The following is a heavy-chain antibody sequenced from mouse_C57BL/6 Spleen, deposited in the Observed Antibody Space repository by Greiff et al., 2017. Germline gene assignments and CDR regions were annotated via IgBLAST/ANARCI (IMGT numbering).Heavy chain of an antibody. CDR1: GYTFTSYW. D-gene: IGHD4-1*02. J-gene: IGHJ4*01. V-gene: IGHV1-69*01. CDR3: ARRQLGRDAMDY. CDR2: IDPSDSYT. Sequence: QVQLQQPGAALVMPGASVKLSCKASGYTFTSYWMHWVKQRPGQGLEWIGEIDPSDSYTNYNQKFKGKSTLTVDKSYSTAYMQLSSLTSEDSAVYYCARRQLGRDAMDYWGQGTSVTVSS.